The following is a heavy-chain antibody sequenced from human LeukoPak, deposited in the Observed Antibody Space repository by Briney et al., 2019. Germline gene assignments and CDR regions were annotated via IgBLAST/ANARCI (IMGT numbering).Heavy chain of an antibody. V-gene: IGHV3-23*01. J-gene: IGHJ4*02. Sequence: GGSLRLSCAASGFTFNNYGMSWVRQAPGKGLEWVSAIGGGDGSTYFADSVKGRFTISRDNSKNTLYLQMNSLRAEDTAVYSCAKLASGSYTDYWGQGTLVTVSS. CDR2: IGGGDGST. CDR1: GFTFNNYG. D-gene: IGHD3-10*01. CDR3: AKLASGSYTDY.